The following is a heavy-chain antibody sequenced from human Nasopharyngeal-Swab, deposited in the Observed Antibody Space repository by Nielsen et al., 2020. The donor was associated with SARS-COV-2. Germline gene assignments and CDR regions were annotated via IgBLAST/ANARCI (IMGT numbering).Heavy chain of an antibody. J-gene: IGHJ4*02. CDR3: GRNPYSTGWHVDY. D-gene: IGHD6-19*01. CDR1: GGSISSYY. V-gene: IGHV4-59*04. CDR2: ISYSGSP. Sequence: SETLSLTCTVSGGSISSYYWSWIRQPPGKGLEWIGSISYSGSPYYNPSLKSRVTMLLDTSKNQFSLSLSSVTAADTAVYYCGRNPYSTGWHVDYWGQGTLVTVSS.